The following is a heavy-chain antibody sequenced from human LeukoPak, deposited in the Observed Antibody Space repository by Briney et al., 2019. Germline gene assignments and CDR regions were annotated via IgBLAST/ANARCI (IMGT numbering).Heavy chain of an antibody. D-gene: IGHD6-13*01. CDR3: ARGKRGYSSSWYDY. CDR2: MYYSGIA. Sequence: PSETLSLTCTLSGGSIRSGSSVYYWAWIRQPPGKGLEWIGSMYYSGIAYYNPSLKSRITISVDTSKNQFSLTVDSVTAADTAVYYCARGKRGYSSSWYDYWGQGTLVTVSS. CDR1: GGSIRSGSSVYY. J-gene: IGHJ4*02. V-gene: IGHV4-39*01.